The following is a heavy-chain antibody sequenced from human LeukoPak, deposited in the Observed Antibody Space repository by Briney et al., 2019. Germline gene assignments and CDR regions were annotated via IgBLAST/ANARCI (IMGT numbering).Heavy chain of an antibody. J-gene: IGHJ1*01. D-gene: IGHD3-3*01. V-gene: IGHV4-39*01. CDR2: FYYSGST. CDR1: GGSISSSIYY. Sequence: SETLSLTCTVSGGSISSSIYYWGWIRRPPGKGLEWIGSFYYSGSTYSNPSLKSRVTISVDTSKKQFSLKLSSVTAADTAVYYCARHFGHRNAEYFQHWGQGTLVTVSS. CDR3: ARHFGHRNAEYFQH.